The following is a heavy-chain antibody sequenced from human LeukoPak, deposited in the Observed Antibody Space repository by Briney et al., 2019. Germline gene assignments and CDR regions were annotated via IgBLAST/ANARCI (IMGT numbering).Heavy chain of an antibody. CDR2: IYTSGST. J-gene: IGHJ4*02. CDR3: ARVEMATYFDY. V-gene: IGHV4-61*02. CDR1: GGSISSGSYY. D-gene: IGHD5-24*01. Sequence: APETLSLTCTVSGGSISSGSYYWSSIRQPAAKGLEWIGRIYTSGSTNYNPSLKSRVTISVDTSKNQFSLKLSSVTAADTAVYYCARVEMATYFDYWGQGTLVTVSS.